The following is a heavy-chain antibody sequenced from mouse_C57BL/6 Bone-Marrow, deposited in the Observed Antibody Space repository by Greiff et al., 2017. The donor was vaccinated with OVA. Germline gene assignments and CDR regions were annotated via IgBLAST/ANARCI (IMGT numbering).Heavy chain of an antibody. CDR2: IHPNSGST. V-gene: IGHV1-64*01. D-gene: IGHD4-1*01. CDR1: SYTFTSYW. J-gene: IGHJ3*01. CDR3: ARDWAWFAY. Sequence: VKLQQPGAELVKPGASVKLSCKASSYTFTSYWMHWVKQRPGQGLEWIGMIHPNSGSTNYNEKFKSKATLTVDKSSSTAYMQLSSLTSEDSAVYYCARDWAWFAYWGQGTLVTVSA.